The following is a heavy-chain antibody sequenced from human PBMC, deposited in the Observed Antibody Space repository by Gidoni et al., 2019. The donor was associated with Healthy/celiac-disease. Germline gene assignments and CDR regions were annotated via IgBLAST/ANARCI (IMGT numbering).Heavy chain of an antibody. CDR1: GYTFTSYG. CDR2: ISAYNGNT. J-gene: IGHJ6*02. V-gene: IGHV1-18*01. CDR3: ASCSSTSCYTGGYYYYGMDV. D-gene: IGHD2-2*02. Sequence: QVQLVQSGAEVKKPGASVKVSCKASGYTFTSYGISWVRQAPGQGLEWMGWISAYNGNTNYAQKLQGRVTMTTDTSTSTAYMELRSLRSDDTAVYYCASCSSTSCYTGGYYYYGMDVWGQGTTVTVSS.